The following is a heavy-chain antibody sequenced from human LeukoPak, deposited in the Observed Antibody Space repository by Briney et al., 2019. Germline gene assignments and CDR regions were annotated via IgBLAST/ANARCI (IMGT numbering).Heavy chain of an antibody. CDR3: ARDLGSSGSPGGVDY. CDR1: GFTFRSYE. Sequence: PGGSLRLSCAASGFTFRSYEMNWVRQAPGKGLEWVSYISSSGSTIYYADSVKGRFTISRDNAKNSLYLQMNSLIAEDAAVYYCARDLGSSGSPGGVDYWGQGTLVTVSS. J-gene: IGHJ4*02. CDR2: ISSSGSTI. V-gene: IGHV3-48*03. D-gene: IGHD6-19*01.